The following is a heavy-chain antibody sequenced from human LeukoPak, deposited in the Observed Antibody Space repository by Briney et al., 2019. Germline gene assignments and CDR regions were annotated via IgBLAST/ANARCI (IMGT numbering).Heavy chain of an antibody. D-gene: IGHD2-2*01. CDR3: ARDRGDYYYTSTTCSGGAFDF. CDR2: INPDSGDT. Sequence: ASVKVSCKASGYSFTGNYLNWVRQAPGQGLEWRGWINPDSGDTKYAQKFQGRVTMTRDTSISTAYMDLTSLISDDMAVYYCARDRGDYYYTSTTCSGGAFDFWGQGTVVTVSS. J-gene: IGHJ3*01. CDR1: GYSFTGNY. V-gene: IGHV1-2*02.